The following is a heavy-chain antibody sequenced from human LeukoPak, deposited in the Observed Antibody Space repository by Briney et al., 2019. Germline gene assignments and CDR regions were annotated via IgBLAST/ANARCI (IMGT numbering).Heavy chain of an antibody. CDR1: GFTFSSNW. CDR3: ARTAGAAPYWAFDY. Sequence: GGSLRLSCAASGFTFSSNWMSWVRQAPGKGLEWVANIKQDGSEKYYVDAVKGRVTISRDNAKNSLYLQMNSLRAEDTAMYYCARTAGAAPYWAFDYWGQGTLVTVSS. J-gene: IGHJ4*02. D-gene: IGHD6-19*01. V-gene: IGHV3-7*01. CDR2: IKQDGSEK.